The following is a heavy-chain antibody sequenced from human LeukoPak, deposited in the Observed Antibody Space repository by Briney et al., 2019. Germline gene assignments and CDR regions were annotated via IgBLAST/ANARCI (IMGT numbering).Heavy chain of an antibody. CDR3: ASPYYYDGSGFYGDAFDV. CDR2: VYYSSST. CDR1: GGSISSGDYY. Sequence: SETLSLTCTVSGGSISSGDYYWSWIPQAPGKVLEGVGYVYYSSSTYYTPSLKSRVTISIDTSKNQFSLKLNSVTAADTAVYYCASPYYYDGSGFYGDAFDVWGQGTMVTVSS. J-gene: IGHJ3*01. V-gene: IGHV4-30-4*01. D-gene: IGHD3-22*01.